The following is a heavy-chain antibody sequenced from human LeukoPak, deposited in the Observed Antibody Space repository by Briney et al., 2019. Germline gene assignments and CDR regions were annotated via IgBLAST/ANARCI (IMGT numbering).Heavy chain of an antibody. D-gene: IGHD4-17*01. J-gene: IGHJ6*04. CDR3: ARASTTVTPYYCYGMDV. Sequence: GGSLRLSCAASGFTFSSYSMNWVRQAPGKGLEWVSSISSSSSYIYYADSVKGRFTISRDNAKNSLYLQMNSLRAEDTAVYYCARASTTVTPYYCYGMDVWGKGTTVTVSS. V-gene: IGHV3-21*01. CDR1: GFTFSSYS. CDR2: ISSSSSYI.